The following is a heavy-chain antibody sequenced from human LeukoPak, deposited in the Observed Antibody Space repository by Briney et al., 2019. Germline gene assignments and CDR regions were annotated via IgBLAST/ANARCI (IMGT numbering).Heavy chain of an antibody. J-gene: IGHJ4*02. CDR1: GFSLSTTGVG. D-gene: IGHD6-13*01. CDR3: AHRGSSSYSFDY. V-gene: IGHV2-5*02. Sequence: SGPTLVKPTQTLTLTCTFSGFSLSTTGVGVAWIRQPPGKALEWLALIYWDDEKRYSPSLKSRLTITRDTSKNQVVLAMTNMDPVDTATYYCAHRGSSSYSFDYWGQGTLVAVSS. CDR2: IYWDDEK.